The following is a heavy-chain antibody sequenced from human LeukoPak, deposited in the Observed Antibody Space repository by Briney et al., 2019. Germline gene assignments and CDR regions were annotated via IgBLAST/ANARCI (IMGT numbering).Heavy chain of an antibody. Sequence: PGGSLRLSCAASGFTFSSYGMHWVRQAPGKGPEWVAVIWYDGSNKYYADSVKGRFTISRDNSKNTLYLQMNSLRAEDTAVYYCAKDIIYYDSSGYTRFDYWGQGTLVTVSS. CDR1: GFTFSSYG. CDR2: IWYDGSNK. J-gene: IGHJ4*02. CDR3: AKDIIYYDSSGYTRFDY. V-gene: IGHV3-33*06. D-gene: IGHD3-22*01.